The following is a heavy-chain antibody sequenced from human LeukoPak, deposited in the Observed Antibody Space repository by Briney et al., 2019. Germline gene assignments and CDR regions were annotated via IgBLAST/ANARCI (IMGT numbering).Heavy chain of an antibody. CDR1: GGSISSSSYY. D-gene: IGHD3-16*02. CDR2: IYYSGST. V-gene: IGHV4-39*07. CDR3: ARGGVYDYVWGSYRPPVDY. Sequence: SETLSLTCTVSGGSISSSSYYWGWIRQPPGKGLEWIGSIYYSGSTYYNPSLKSRVTISVDTSKNQFSLKLSSVTAADTAVYYCARGGVYDYVWGSYRPPVDYWGQGTLVTVSS. J-gene: IGHJ4*02.